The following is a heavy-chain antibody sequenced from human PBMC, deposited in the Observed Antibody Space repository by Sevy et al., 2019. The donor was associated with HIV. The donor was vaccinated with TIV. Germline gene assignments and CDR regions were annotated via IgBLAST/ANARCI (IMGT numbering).Heavy chain of an antibody. CDR2: INPSGGST. D-gene: IGHD3-10*01. V-gene: IGHV1-46*01. CDR3: ARGPLYGSGNFYYFDY. Sequence: ASVKVSCKASGYTFPTYYMNWVRQAPGQGLEWMGIINPSGGSTSYAQKFQGRVTMTRDTSTSTVYMELSSLRSEDTAVYYCARGPLYGSGNFYYFDYWGQGALVTVSS. CDR1: GYTFPTYY. J-gene: IGHJ4*02.